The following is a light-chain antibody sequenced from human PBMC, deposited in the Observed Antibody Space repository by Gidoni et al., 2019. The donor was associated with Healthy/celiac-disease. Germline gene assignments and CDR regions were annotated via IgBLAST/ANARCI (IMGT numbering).Light chain of an antibody. J-gene: IGKJ1*01. Sequence: EIVLTLSPGTLSLSPGERATLSCRASQSVSSSYLAWYQQKPGQAPRLLIYGASSRATGIPDRFSGSGSGTDFTLTISRLEPEDFAVYYCRQYGSSPPWTFGQGTKVEIK. CDR2: GAS. V-gene: IGKV3-20*01. CDR3: RQYGSSPPWT. CDR1: QSVSSSY.